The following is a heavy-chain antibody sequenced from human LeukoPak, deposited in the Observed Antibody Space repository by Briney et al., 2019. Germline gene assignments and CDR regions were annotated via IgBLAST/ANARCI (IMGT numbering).Heavy chain of an antibody. D-gene: IGHD4-17*01. CDR2: ISAYNGNT. V-gene: IGHV1-18*01. Sequence: ASVKVSCKASGYTFTSYGISWVRQAPGQGLEWMGWISAYNGNTNYAQKFLGRVTITTDESTSTAYMELSSLRSEDTAVYYCARHGDYLPSTYMDVWGKGTTVTVSS. CDR1: GYTFTSYG. CDR3: ARHGDYLPSTYMDV. J-gene: IGHJ6*03.